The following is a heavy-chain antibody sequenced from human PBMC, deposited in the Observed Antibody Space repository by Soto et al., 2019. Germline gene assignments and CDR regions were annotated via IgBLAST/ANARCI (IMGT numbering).Heavy chain of an antibody. Sequence: EVQLLESGGGLVQPGGSLRLSCAASGFTFSSYAMSWVRQAPGKGLEWVSAISGSGGSTYYADSVKGRFTISRDNSKNTLYTQMNSLRAEDTAVYYCAKAFMGVSYYYGMDVWGQGTTVTVSS. V-gene: IGHV3-23*01. CDR1: GFTFSSYA. CDR2: ISGSGGST. CDR3: AKAFMGVSYYYGMDV. D-gene: IGHD3-10*01. J-gene: IGHJ6*02.